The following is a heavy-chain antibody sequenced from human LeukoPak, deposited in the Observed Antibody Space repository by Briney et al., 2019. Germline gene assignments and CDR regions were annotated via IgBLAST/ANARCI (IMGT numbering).Heavy chain of an antibody. CDR3: ARQVLEMTAMYAFDI. CDR2: IYYDGSP. D-gene: IGHD5-24*01. V-gene: IGHV4-39*01. CDR1: GGSIRSSSYY. Sequence: SETLSLTCTASGGSIRSSSYYWGWIRQPPGKGLEWIGSIYYDGSPYYNPSLKSRVTISVDTFKNQFSPKVRSVTAADTAVYYCARQVLEMTAMYAFDIWGQGTIVTVSS. J-gene: IGHJ3*02.